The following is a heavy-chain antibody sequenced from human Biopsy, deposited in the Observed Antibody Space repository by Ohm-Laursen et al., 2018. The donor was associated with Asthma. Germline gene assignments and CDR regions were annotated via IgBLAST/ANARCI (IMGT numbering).Heavy chain of an antibody. D-gene: IGHD2-2*01. J-gene: IGHJ4*02. Sequence: ASVKVSCKSLGGTFNTYVIGWVRQAPGQGLEWMGGINSVFGTTTYPQKFQDRVTITADDSTSTIYMELSSLRSEDTAVYYCARKAGSCISRTCYSLDFWGQGTLVAVSS. CDR3: ARKAGSCISRTCYSLDF. CDR1: GGTFNTYV. V-gene: IGHV1-69*13. CDR2: INSVFGTT.